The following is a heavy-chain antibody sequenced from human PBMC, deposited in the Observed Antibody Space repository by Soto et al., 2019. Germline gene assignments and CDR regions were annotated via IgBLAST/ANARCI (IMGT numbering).Heavy chain of an antibody. V-gene: IGHV4-31*01. D-gene: IGHD2-2*01. CDR1: GGSISSGGYY. Sequence: QVQLQESGPGLVKPSQTLSLTCTVSGGSISSGGYYWSWIRQHPGKGLEWIGYIYYSGSTYYNPSXXSLVTRSVDTXXNXFXXKPSSVTAADTAVYYCAREQLAAVPAAQGYYGMDVWGQGTTVTVSS. J-gene: IGHJ6*02. CDR2: IYYSGST. CDR3: AREQLAAVPAAQGYYGMDV.